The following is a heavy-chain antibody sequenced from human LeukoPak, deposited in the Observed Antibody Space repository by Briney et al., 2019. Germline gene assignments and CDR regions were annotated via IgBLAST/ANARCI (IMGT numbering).Heavy chain of an antibody. V-gene: IGHV1-18*01. CDR2: ISAYNANT. CDR1: GYTFTSYG. D-gene: IGHD3-22*01. CDR3: ASGGTYYYDSSGYVPFDY. Sequence: ASVKVSCKASGYTFTSYGISWVRQAPGQGLEWMGWISAYNANTNYAQKLQGRVTMTTDTSTSTAYMELRSLRSDDTAVYYCASGGTYYYDSSGYVPFDYWGQGTLVTVSS. J-gene: IGHJ4*02.